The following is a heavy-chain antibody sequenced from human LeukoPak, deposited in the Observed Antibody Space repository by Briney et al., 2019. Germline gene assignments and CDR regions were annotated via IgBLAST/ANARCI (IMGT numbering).Heavy chain of an antibody. V-gene: IGHV3-23*01. CDR1: GFTFNDFA. J-gene: IGHJ3*01. CDR2: IGDAGT. D-gene: IGHD3-16*01. CDR3: AKNLGPFDV. Sequence: GGSLRLSCAASGFTFNDFAMTWVRQAPGKGLEWVSSIGDAGTYYADSVKGRFTISRDNSKNMLYLQLNSLRDGDTAMYYCAKNLGPFDVRGQGTMVTVSS.